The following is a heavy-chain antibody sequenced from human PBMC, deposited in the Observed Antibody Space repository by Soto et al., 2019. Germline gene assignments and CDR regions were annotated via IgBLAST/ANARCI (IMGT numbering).Heavy chain of an antibody. CDR1: GFIVSSNY. D-gene: IGHD6-13*01. V-gene: IGHV3-53*01. Sequence: EVQLVESGGGLIQPGGSLRLSCVASGFIVSSNYMNWVRQAPGKGLEWVAVIYSGGSAYYADSVKGRFTISRDNSKNTLYLQMNTLRAEDTAVYYCARDQSTNWSVNYYGMDVWGQGTTVTVSS. CDR2: IYSGGSA. CDR3: ARDQSTNWSVNYYGMDV. J-gene: IGHJ6*02.